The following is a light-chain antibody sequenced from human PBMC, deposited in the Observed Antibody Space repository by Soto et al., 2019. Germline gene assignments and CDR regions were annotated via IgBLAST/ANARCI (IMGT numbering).Light chain of an antibody. J-gene: IGLJ3*02. CDR2: EVS. V-gene: IGLV2-8*01. CDR3: SSYAGSIWV. CDR1: SSDVGGYNY. Sequence: QSALTQPPSASGSPGQSVTISCTGTSSDVGGYNYVSWYQQQPGKAPKLMIYEVSKRPSGVPDRFSGSKSGNTASLTVSGLQAEDEADYYCSSYAGSIWVFGGGTKVTVL.